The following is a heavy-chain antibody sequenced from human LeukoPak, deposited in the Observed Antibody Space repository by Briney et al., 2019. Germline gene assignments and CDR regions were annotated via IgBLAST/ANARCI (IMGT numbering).Heavy chain of an antibody. J-gene: IGHJ3*01. Sequence: SETLSLTCTVSGGSISSSSYYWGWIRQPPGKGLEWIGSIYYSGSTYYNPSLKSRVTISVDTSKNQFSLKLSSVTAADTAVYYCARDRFDYGDYVVWGQGTMVTVSS. CDR2: IYYSGST. CDR3: ARDRFDYGDYVV. CDR1: GGSISSSSYY. D-gene: IGHD4-17*01. V-gene: IGHV4-39*02.